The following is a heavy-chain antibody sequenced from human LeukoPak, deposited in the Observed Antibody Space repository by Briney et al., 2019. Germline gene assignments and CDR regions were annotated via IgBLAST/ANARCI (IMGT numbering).Heavy chain of an antibody. CDR2: VSTSSSAI. CDR1: GFTFSSYS. Sequence: PGGSLRLSCAASGFTFSSYSMSWVRQAPGKALEWVSYVSTSSSAIYYADSVKGRFTISRDNAKNSLYLQMNSLRAEDTAVYYCARDLVVATIKGYYYCMDVRGQGTTVTVSS. CDR3: ARDLVVATIKGYYYCMDV. V-gene: IGHV3-48*04. J-gene: IGHJ6*02. D-gene: IGHD5-12*01.